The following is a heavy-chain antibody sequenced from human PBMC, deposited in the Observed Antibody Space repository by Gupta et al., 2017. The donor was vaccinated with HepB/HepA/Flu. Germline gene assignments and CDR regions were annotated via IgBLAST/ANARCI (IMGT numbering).Heavy chain of an antibody. CDR2: IHSDGTT. J-gene: IGHJ4*02. V-gene: IGHV3-66*01. D-gene: IGHD3-10*01. Sequence: EEQLVESGGGLVQPGESLRLSCAASGFTVSNNYMSWVRQAPGKGLEWVSIIHSDGTTSYADSVKGRFTVSRDNSKNTLYLQMNSLRAEDTAVYYCARDTSSYYRADYWGQGTRVTVSS. CDR3: ARDTSSYYRADY. CDR1: GFTVSNNY.